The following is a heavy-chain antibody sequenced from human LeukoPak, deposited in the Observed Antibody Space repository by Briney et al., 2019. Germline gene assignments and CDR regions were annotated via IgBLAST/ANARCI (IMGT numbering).Heavy chain of an antibody. CDR1: GFTFSGYA. J-gene: IGHJ5*02. V-gene: IGHV3-30-3*01. CDR2: ISYDGSNK. Sequence: GGSLRLSCAASGFTFSGYAMHWVRQAPGKGLEWVAVISYDGSNKYYADSVKGRFTISRDNSKNTLYLQMNSLRAEDTAVYYCARDKFDPWGQGTLVTVSS. CDR3: ARDKFDP.